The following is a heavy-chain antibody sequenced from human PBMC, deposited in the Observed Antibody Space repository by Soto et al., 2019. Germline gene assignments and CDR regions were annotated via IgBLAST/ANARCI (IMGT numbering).Heavy chain of an antibody. J-gene: IGHJ5*02. CDR2: IYPGDSDT. D-gene: IGHD3-22*01. CDR1: GYSFTNYW. V-gene: IGHV5-51*01. Sequence: GESLKICCKGAGYSFTNYWIGGVRQMPGKGLEWMGIIYPGDSDTRYSPSFQGQVTISADKSISTAYLQWSSLKASDTAMYYCARSITMIVVDPNWFDPWGQGTLVTVSS. CDR3: ARSITMIVVDPNWFDP.